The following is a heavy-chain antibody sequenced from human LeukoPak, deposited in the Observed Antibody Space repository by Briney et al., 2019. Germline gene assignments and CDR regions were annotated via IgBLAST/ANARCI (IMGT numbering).Heavy chain of an antibody. CDR2: IYYSGST. CDR1: GGSISSSSYY. CDR3: ASGYSYGFFDY. V-gene: IGHV4-39*07. Sequence: SETLSLTCTVSGGSISSSSYYWGWIRQPPGKGLEWIGSIYYSGSTYYNPSLKSRVTISVDTSKNQFSLKLSSVTAADTAVYYCASGYSYGFFDYWGQGTLVTVSS. D-gene: IGHD5-18*01. J-gene: IGHJ4*02.